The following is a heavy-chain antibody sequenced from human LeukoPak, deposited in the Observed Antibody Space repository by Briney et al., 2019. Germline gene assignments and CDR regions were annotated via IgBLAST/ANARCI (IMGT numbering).Heavy chain of an antibody. V-gene: IGHV3-30*04. Sequence: PGGSLRLSCAASGFTFSSYAMHWVRQAPGKGLEWVAVISYDGSNKYYADSVKGRFTISRDNSKNTLYLQMNSLRAEDTAVYYCARDAGCSGGSCYGYNGIFDYWGQGTLVTVSS. CDR2: ISYDGSNK. J-gene: IGHJ4*02. CDR3: ARDAGCSGGSCYGYNGIFDY. D-gene: IGHD2-15*01. CDR1: GFTFSSYA.